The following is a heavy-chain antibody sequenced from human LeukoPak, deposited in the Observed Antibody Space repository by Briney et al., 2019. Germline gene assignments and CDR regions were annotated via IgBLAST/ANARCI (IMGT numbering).Heavy chain of an antibody. D-gene: IGHD1-26*01. CDR3: ARPLQGIVGATGFDY. CDR1: EYSFATHW. Sequence: GESLKISCQGSEYSFATHWIAWLRQMPGKGLEWMGIIYPSNSDTRYSPSFQGQVTISADKSIKTAYLQWSSLKASDTAMYYCARPLQGIVGATGFDYWGQGTLVTVSS. J-gene: IGHJ4*02. V-gene: IGHV5-51*01. CDR2: IYPSNSDT.